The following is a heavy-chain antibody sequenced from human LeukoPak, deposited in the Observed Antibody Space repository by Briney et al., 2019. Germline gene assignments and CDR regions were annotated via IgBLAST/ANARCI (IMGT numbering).Heavy chain of an antibody. CDR2: IKQDGIET. CDR1: GFNSGNYW. Sequence: GGSLRLSCAASGFNSGNYWMSWVRQAPGQRLEWLANIKQDGIETYYLDSVKGRFTISRDSARNSVYLQMNSLRADETAVYFCARFVASPGPDAFDIWGQGTLVTVSS. CDR3: ARFVASPGPDAFDI. V-gene: IGHV3-7*01. D-gene: IGHD2-15*01. J-gene: IGHJ3*02.